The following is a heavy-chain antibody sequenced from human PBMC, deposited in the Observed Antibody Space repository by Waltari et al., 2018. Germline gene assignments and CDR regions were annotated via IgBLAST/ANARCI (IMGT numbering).Heavy chain of an antibody. CDR1: GFTVSSNY. V-gene: IGHV3-53*01. J-gene: IGHJ4*02. D-gene: IGHD4-17*01. CDR3: ARDPYGGYFDY. Sequence: EVQLVESGGGLIQPGGSLRLSCAASGFTVSSNYMSWVRQAPGKGLGWVSVIYSGGSTYYADSVKGRFTISRYNSKNTLYLQMNSLRAEDTAVYYCARDPYGGYFDYWGQGTLGTVSS. CDR2: IYSGGST.